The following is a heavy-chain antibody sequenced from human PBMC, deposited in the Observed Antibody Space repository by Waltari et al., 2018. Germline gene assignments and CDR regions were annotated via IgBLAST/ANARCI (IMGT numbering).Heavy chain of an antibody. J-gene: IGHJ4*02. CDR1: GGSISSYY. CDR3: AGEENSSWFDY. D-gene: IGHD6-13*01. V-gene: IGHV4-59*01. Sequence: QVQLQESGPGLVKPSETLSLTCTVSGGSISSYYWSWIRQPPGKGLEWIGYIYYRGSTNYTPSLKSRVTISVDTSKNQFSLKLSSVTAADTAVYYCAGEENSSWFDYWGQGTLVTVSS. CDR2: IYYRGST.